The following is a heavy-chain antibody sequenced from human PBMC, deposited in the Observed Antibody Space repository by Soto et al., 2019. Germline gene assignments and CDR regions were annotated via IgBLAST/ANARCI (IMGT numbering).Heavy chain of an antibody. CDR3: ARGSEGDREIYYYYYYMDV. CDR2: IRSSSSTI. V-gene: IGHV3-48*01. CDR1: GFTLSSYE. J-gene: IGHJ6*03. Sequence: GGSLRLSCAASGFTLSSYEMHWVRQAPGKGLEWVSYIRSSSSTIYYADSVKGRFTISRDNAENSLYLQMNSLSAEDTAVYYCARGSEGDREIYYYYYYMDVWGKGTTVTVSS.